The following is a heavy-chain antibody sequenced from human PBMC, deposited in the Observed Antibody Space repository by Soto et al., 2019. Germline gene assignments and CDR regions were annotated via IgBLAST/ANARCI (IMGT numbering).Heavy chain of an antibody. CDR1: GFSLTNGRMG. D-gene: IGHD4-17*01. J-gene: IGHJ6*02. Sequence: SGPTLVNPTETLTLTCSFSGFSLTNGRMGVSWIRQPPGKALEWLAHFFSDAERYYSTSMQSRLTMYKDSSGSQVVLTMTNMAPAATATYFCARMDGDYNYYGLDVWGQGIAVTVSS. V-gene: IGHV2-26*01. CDR2: FFSDAER. CDR3: ARMDGDYNYYGLDV.